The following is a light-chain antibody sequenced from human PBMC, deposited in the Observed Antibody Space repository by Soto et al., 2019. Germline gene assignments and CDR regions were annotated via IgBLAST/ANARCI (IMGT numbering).Light chain of an antibody. CDR3: SSYTSSSTLL. J-gene: IGLJ2*01. Sequence: QSVLTQPASVSGSPGQSITISCTGTSSDIGGFNYVSWYQQHPGTAPKLIIYEVSNRPSGVSNRFSGSKSGNTASLTISGLQAEDEADYYCSSYTSSSTLLFGGGTKVTVL. CDR1: SSDIGGFNY. V-gene: IGLV2-14*01. CDR2: EVS.